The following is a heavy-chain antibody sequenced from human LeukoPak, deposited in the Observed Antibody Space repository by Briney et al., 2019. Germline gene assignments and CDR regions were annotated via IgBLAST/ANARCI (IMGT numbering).Heavy chain of an antibody. CDR1: GYTFTSYA. Sequence: GASVKVSCKASGYTFTSYAMNWVRQAPGQGLEWMGWINTNTGNPTYAQGFTGRFVFSLDTSVSTAYLQISSLKAEDTAVYYCARDFYGDYVGYLETPGPFDYWGQGTLVTVSS. J-gene: IGHJ4*02. V-gene: IGHV7-4-1*02. CDR2: INTNTGNP. CDR3: ARDFYGDYVGYLETPGPFDY. D-gene: IGHD4-17*01.